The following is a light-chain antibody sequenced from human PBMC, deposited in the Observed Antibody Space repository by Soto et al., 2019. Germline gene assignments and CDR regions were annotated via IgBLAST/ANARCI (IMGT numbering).Light chain of an antibody. Sequence: QSALTQPRSVSGSPGQSVTISCTGTSSDVGGYNYVSWYQQYPGKAPKLIIYEVSNRPSGVSNRFSGSKSGNAASLTISGLQAEDEADYYCTSYTTTDTLVFGGGTKVTVL. J-gene: IGLJ3*02. CDR3: TSYTTTDTLV. V-gene: IGLV2-14*01. CDR2: EVS. CDR1: SSDVGGYNY.